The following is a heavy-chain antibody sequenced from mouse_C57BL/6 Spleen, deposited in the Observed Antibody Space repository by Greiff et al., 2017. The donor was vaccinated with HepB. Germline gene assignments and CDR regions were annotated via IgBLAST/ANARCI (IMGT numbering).Heavy chain of an antibody. Sequence: EVKLMESGPELVKPGASVKIPCKASGYTFTDYNMDWVKQSHGKSLEWIGDINPNNGGTIYNQKFKGKATLTVDKSSSTAYMELRSLTSEDTAVYYCARGGHYGNYEWDYWGQGTTLTVSS. J-gene: IGHJ2*01. D-gene: IGHD2-1*01. CDR2: INPNNGGT. CDR3: ARGGHYGNYEWDY. V-gene: IGHV1-18*01. CDR1: GYTFTDYN.